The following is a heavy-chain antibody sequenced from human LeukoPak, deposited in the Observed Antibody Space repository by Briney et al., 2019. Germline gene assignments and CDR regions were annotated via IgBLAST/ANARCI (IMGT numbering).Heavy chain of an antibody. CDR1: GFTFSSYS. V-gene: IGHV3-21*01. CDR3: ARAPYKYYDSSGYLSPFDY. D-gene: IGHD3-22*01. Sequence: PGGSLRLSCAASGFTFSSYSMNWVRQAPGKGLEWVSSISSSSSYIYYADSVKGRFTISRDNAKNSLYLQMNSLRAEDTAVYYCARAPYKYYDSSGYLSPFDYWGQGTLVAVSS. J-gene: IGHJ4*02. CDR2: ISSSSSYI.